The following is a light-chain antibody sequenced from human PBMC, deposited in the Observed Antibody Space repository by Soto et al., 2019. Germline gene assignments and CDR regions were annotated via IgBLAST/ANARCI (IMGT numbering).Light chain of an antibody. J-gene: IGLJ3*02. V-gene: IGLV2-14*03. CDR1: SSDVGGYNF. CDR3: SSYTSSGTQV. CDR2: DVS. Sequence: QSVLTQPASVSGSPGQSITISCSGTSSDVGGYNFVSWYQHHPGKAPKLMIYDVSNRPSGVSNRFSGSKSGNTAALTISGLQAEGEADYYCSSYTSSGTQVFGGGTKLTVL.